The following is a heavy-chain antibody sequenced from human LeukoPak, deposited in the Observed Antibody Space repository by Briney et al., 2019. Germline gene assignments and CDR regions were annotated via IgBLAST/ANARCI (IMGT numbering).Heavy chain of an antibody. V-gene: IGHV1-46*01. CDR1: VYSFTSYY. CDR3: ARGRNYYDSSRYYYEGDAFDI. CDR2: INPSGGSI. Sequence: ASVKVSCKASVYSFTSYYMYWVRQAPRQGLEWMGIINPSGGSIRYAQKFQGRVTMTRDTSTSTVYMELSSLRSEDTAVYYCARGRNYYDSSRYYYEGDAFDIWGQGTMVTVSS. D-gene: IGHD3-22*01. J-gene: IGHJ3*02.